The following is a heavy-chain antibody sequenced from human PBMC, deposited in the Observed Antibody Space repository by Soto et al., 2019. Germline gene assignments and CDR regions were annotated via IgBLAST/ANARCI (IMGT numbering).Heavy chain of an antibody. Sequence: QVQLVQSGAEVKKPGASVKVSCKASGYTFTSYGISWVRQAPGQGLEWMGWISAYNGNTNHAQKLQGRVTMTTDTSTRTAYMELRSLRSDVTAVYYWARESAVAALDPWGQGTLVTVSS. J-gene: IGHJ5*02. V-gene: IGHV1-18*01. CDR2: ISAYNGNT. D-gene: IGHD6-19*01. CDR3: ARESAVAALDP. CDR1: GYTFTSYG.